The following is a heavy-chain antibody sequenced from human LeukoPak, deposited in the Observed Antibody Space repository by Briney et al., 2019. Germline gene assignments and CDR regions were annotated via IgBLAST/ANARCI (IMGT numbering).Heavy chain of an antibody. CDR3: ARDRHCSGGSCSGL. D-gene: IGHD2-15*01. Sequence: PGGSLRLSCAASGLTVSNNYMKWVRQAPGKGLEWVSLIYSGGSTYYADSGKGRLTIPRDNPKNTVYPQMNKLRAEDTAVYYCARDRHCSGGSCSGLWGQGSLVTVSS. CDR1: GLTVSNNY. J-gene: IGHJ4*02. CDR2: IYSGGST. V-gene: IGHV3-53*01.